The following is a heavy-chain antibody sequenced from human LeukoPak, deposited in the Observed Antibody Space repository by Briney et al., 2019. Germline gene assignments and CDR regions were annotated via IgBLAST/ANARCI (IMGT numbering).Heavy chain of an antibody. CDR2: ISSSGSTI. CDR3: ARDHRIFGYTL. CDR1: GFTFSSYE. V-gene: IGHV3-48*03. Sequence: GSLRLSCAASGFTFSSYEMNWVRQAPGKGLEWVSYISSSGSTIYYAGSVKGRFTISRDNAKNSLYLQMNSLRAEDTAVYYCARDHRIFGYTLWGQGTLVSVSS. D-gene: IGHD3-3*01. J-gene: IGHJ4*02.